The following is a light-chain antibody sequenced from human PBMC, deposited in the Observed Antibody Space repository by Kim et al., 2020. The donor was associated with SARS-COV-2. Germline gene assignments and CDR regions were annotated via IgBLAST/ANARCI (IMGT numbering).Light chain of an antibody. J-gene: IGKJ4*01. CDR3: QQRYDWPLT. V-gene: IGKV3-11*01. Sequence: LAPGERATRSCRASQSVGNSLAWLQQKPGQAPRLRIFETSDRDTGIPARFSGSGSGTGFTLTISSLEPEDFAVYYCQQRYDWPLTFGGGTKVDIK. CDR1: QSVGNS. CDR2: ETS.